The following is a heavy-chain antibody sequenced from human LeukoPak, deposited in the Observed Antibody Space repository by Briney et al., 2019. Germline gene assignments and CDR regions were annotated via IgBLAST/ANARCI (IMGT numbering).Heavy chain of an antibody. CDR2: INHSGST. CDR3: ARPGRLNYYGSGSYYKNGYHFDY. CDR1: GFNFGSYS. J-gene: IGHJ4*02. Sequence: PGGSLRLSCAASGFNFGSYSMTWIRQPPGKGLEWIGEINHSGSTNYNPSLKSRVTISVDMSKNQFSLKLSSVTAADTAVYYCARPGRLNYYGSGSYYKNGYHFDYWGQGTLVTVSS. D-gene: IGHD3-10*01. V-gene: IGHV4-34*01.